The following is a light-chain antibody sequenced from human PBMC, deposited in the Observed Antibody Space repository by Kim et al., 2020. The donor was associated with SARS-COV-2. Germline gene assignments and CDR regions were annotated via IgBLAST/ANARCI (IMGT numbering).Light chain of an antibody. CDR1: QSVSSY. Sequence: SLSPGERATLSCRASQSVSSYLAWYQQKPGQAPRLLIYDASNRATGIPARFSGSGSGTDFTLTISSLEPEDFAVYYCQQRRNWVTFGQGTRLEIK. V-gene: IGKV3-11*01. CDR3: QQRRNWVT. J-gene: IGKJ5*01. CDR2: DAS.